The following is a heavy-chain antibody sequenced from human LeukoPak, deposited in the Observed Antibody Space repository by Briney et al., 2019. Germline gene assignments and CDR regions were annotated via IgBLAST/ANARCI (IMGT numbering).Heavy chain of an antibody. D-gene: IGHD6-19*01. CDR2: IYYSGST. CDR3: ARNPRLIAVAGTEGYYFDY. Sequence: PSETLSLTCTVSGGSISSGGYYWSWIRQHPGKGLEWIGYIYYSGSTYYNPSLKSRVTISVDTSKNRFSLKLSSVTAADTAVYYCARNPRLIAVAGTEGYYFDYWGQGTLVTVSS. CDR1: GGSISSGGYY. V-gene: IGHV4-31*03. J-gene: IGHJ4*02.